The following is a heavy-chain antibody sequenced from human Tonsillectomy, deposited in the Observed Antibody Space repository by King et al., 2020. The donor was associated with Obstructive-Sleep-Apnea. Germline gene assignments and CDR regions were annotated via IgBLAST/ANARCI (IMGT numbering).Heavy chain of an antibody. CDR3: AKSDSSGYSVLYFDY. V-gene: IGHV3-30*02. Sequence: VQLVESGGGVVHPGRSLRLSCAASGFTFSSYGMHWVRQAPGKGLEWVAFIRYDGSNKYYADSVKGRFTISRDNSKNTLYLQMNSLRAEDTAVYYCAKSDSSGYSVLYFDYWGQGTLVTVSS. D-gene: IGHD3-22*01. CDR2: IRYDGSNK. CDR1: GFTFSSYG. J-gene: IGHJ4*02.